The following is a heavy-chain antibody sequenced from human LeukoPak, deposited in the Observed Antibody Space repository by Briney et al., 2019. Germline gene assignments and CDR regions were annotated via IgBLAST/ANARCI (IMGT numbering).Heavy chain of an antibody. CDR2: ISAYNGNT. V-gene: IGHV1-18*01. Sequence: GASVKVSCKASGYTFTNYGISWVRQAPGQGLEWMGWISAYNGNTNYAENLQGRVTTTTDTSTSTAYMKLRSLRSDDTAVYYCAREPPTMARGVPMDVWGQGTTVTVSS. CDR3: AREPPTMARGVPMDV. D-gene: IGHD3-10*01. J-gene: IGHJ6*02. CDR1: GYTFTNYG.